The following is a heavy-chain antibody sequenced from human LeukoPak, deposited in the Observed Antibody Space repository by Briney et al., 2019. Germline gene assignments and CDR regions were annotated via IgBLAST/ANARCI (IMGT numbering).Heavy chain of an antibody. V-gene: IGHV3-23*01. Sequence: GGSLRLSCAASGFTFSSYAMSWVRQAPGKGLEWVSAISGSGGSTYYADSVKGRFTISRDNSKNTLYLQMNSLGAEDTAVYYCAKPHYSGSGSYSREDFWGQGTLVTVSS. CDR1: GFTFSSYA. J-gene: IGHJ4*02. CDR3: AKPHYSGSGSYSREDF. CDR2: ISGSGGST. D-gene: IGHD3-10*01.